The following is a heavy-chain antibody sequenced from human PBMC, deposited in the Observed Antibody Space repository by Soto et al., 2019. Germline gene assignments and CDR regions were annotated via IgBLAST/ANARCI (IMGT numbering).Heavy chain of an antibody. D-gene: IGHD6-19*01. J-gene: IGHJ4*02. CDR1: GGTFSSYA. CDR2: IIPILGTA. V-gene: IGHV1-69*13. Sequence: SVKVSCKASGGTFSSYAISWVRQAPGQGLEWMGGIIPILGTANYAQKFQGRVTITADESTSTAYMELSSLRSEDTAVYYCTQSSGGDYFDYWGQGTLVTVSS. CDR3: TQSSGGDYFDY.